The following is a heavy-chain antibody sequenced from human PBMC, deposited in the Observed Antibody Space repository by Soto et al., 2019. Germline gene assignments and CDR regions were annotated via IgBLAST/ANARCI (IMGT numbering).Heavy chain of an antibody. J-gene: IGHJ6*03. CDR3: ARDAVSLFYYMDV. CDR2: INPSGGST. D-gene: IGHD6-19*01. V-gene: IGHV1-46*03. CDR1: GYTFTSYY. Sequence: ASVKVSCKASGYTFTSYYMHWVRQAPGQGLEWMEIINPSGGSTSYAQKFQGRVTMTRDTSTSTVYMELSSLRYEDTAVYYCARDAVSLFYYMDVWGKGTTVTVSS.